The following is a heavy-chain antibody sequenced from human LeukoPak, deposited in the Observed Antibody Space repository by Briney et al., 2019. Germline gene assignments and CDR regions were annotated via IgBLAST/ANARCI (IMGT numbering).Heavy chain of an antibody. Sequence: SQTLSLTCTVSGGSVSSGDYYWTWIRQQPGKGLEWIGYIYYTGSTNYNPSLKGRLAISVDTSKNQFSLRLSSVTAADTAIYYCVRDRRADCSGSSCTSTRFDPWGQGTLVTVSS. CDR3: VRDRRADCSGSSCTSTRFDP. V-gene: IGHV4-31*03. J-gene: IGHJ5*02. CDR1: GGSVSSGDYY. D-gene: IGHD2-15*01. CDR2: IYYTGST.